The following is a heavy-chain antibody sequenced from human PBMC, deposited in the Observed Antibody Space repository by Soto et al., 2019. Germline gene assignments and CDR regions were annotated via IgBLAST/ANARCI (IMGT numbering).Heavy chain of an antibody. V-gene: IGHV3-33*01. Sequence: QVQLVESGGGVVQPGRSQRLSCAASGFSFSGYGMHWVRQAPGKGLEWVAGIWHDGTNKYYADSVKDRFTISRDNSKNTLYLQMNSLRVEDTAVYYCARTPGDFDYWGQGTLVTVSS. D-gene: IGHD1-26*01. CDR1: GFSFSGYG. J-gene: IGHJ4*02. CDR3: ARTPGDFDY. CDR2: IWHDGTNK.